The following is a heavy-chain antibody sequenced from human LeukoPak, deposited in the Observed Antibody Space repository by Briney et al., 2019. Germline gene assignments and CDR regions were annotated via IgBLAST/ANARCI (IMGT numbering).Heavy chain of an antibody. Sequence: GGSLRLSCAASGFTFSSYSMNWVRQTPGKGLEWLSYITSTSRTIYYADSVKGRFTISRDNAKNSLYLQMNSLRAEDTAVYYCAELGITMIGGVWGKGTTVTISS. J-gene: IGHJ6*04. V-gene: IGHV3-48*04. CDR2: ITSTSRTI. CDR1: GFTFSSYS. CDR3: AELGITMIGGV. D-gene: IGHD3-10*02.